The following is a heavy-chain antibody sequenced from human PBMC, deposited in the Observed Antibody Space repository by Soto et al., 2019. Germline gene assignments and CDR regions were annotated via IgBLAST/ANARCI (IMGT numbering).Heavy chain of an antibody. V-gene: IGHV1-69*14. J-gene: IGHJ6*02. Sequence: QVQLVQSGAEVKKPGSSVKVSCKASGGTFSSYAISWVRQAPGQGLEWMGGIIPIFGTANYAQKFQGRVTITADTSTITAYIELSSLRSEDSAVYYCALHYGSGSNYYYYGMDVWGQGTTVTVSS. CDR3: ALHYGSGSNYYYYGMDV. CDR2: IIPIFGTA. D-gene: IGHD3-10*01. CDR1: GGTFSSYA.